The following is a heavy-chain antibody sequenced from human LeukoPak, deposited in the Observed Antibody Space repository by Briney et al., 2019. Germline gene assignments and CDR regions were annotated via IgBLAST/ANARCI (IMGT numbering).Heavy chain of an antibody. V-gene: IGHV4-39*01. J-gene: IGHJ4*02. CDR3: AGTHGQWELRHSNFDY. CDR2: IYYSGST. Sequence: SETLSLTCTVSGGSISSSSHYWGWIRQSPEKGLEWISNIYYSGSTYYNPSLKSRVTISVDTSRNQFSLKLTSVTAADTAVYYCAGTHGQWELRHSNFDYWGQGTLVTVSS. D-gene: IGHD1-7*01. CDR1: GGSISSSSHY.